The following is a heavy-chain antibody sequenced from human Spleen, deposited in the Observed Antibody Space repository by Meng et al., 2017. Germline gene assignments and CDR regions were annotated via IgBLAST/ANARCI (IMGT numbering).Heavy chain of an antibody. CDR2: TFHNGRT. V-gene: IGHV4-30-2*01. CDR1: GGSISSAANS. J-gene: IGHJ4*02. CDR3: AVRLRNYFDY. D-gene: IGHD4-17*01. Sequence: QLQLQESGSGLVKPLETLSLTCAVSGGSISSAANSWSWIRQPPGKGLEWVGYTFHNGRTNYNPSLKSRVSISIDRSKNQFSLKLTSMTAADTAVYYCAVRLRNYFDYWGQGTLVTVSS.